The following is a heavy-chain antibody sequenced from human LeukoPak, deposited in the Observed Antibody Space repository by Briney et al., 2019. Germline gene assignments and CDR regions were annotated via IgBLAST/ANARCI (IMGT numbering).Heavy chain of an antibody. V-gene: IGHV3-7*01. CDR1: GFTFSNYW. CDR2: IREDGSEK. Sequence: GGSLRLSCAASGFTFSNYWMSWVRQAPGKGLEWVANIREDGSEKYYVDSVKGQFTISRDNAKNSLFLQMDSLRAEDTAVYYCAREGSYYDSSGYYGPHYFDYWGQGTLVTVSS. D-gene: IGHD3-22*01. J-gene: IGHJ4*02. CDR3: AREGSYYDSSGYYGPHYFDY.